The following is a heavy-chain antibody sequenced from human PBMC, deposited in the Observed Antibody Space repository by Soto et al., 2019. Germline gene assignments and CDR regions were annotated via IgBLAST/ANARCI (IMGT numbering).Heavy chain of an antibody. Sequence: EVQLVESGGGLVKPGGSLRLSCAASGFTFSSYSMNWVRQAPGKGLEWVSTISSRNNDMYYVDSVKGRFTISRDNARNSVYPQMNSLRADDTALYYCARDVNGGFCGAWGQGTLVTVSS. D-gene: IGHD2-21*01. J-gene: IGHJ5*02. CDR2: ISSRNNDM. CDR1: GFTFSSYS. V-gene: IGHV3-21*01. CDR3: ARDVNGGFCGA.